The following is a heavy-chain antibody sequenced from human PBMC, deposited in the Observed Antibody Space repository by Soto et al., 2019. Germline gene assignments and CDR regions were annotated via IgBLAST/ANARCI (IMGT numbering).Heavy chain of an antibody. CDR2: ISSSSSTI. J-gene: IGHJ6*03. V-gene: IGHV3-48*01. Sequence: GGSLRLSCAASGFTFSSYSMNWVRQAPGKGLEWVSYISSSSSTIYYADSVKGRFTISRDNAKNSLYLQMNSLRAEDTAVYYCARDNSWNHYYYYMDVWGKGTTVTVSS. CDR1: GFTFSSYS. D-gene: IGHD1-1*01. CDR3: ARDNSWNHYYYYMDV.